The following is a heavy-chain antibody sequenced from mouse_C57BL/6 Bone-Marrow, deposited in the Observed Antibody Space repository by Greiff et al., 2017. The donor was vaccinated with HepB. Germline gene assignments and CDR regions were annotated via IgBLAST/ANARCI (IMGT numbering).Heavy chain of an antibody. Sequence: SPHLSFSSSFFPFLSYFIHFFLHSPDNFLYFFAYISSGSSTIYYADTVKGRFTISRDNAKNTLFLQMTSLRSEDTAMYYCARGYYYGSSPFAYWGQGTLVTVSA. D-gene: IGHD1-1*01. J-gene: IGHJ3*01. CDR2: ISSGSSTI. CDR3: ARGYYYGSSPFAY. V-gene: IGHV5-17*01. CDR1: FFPFLSYF.